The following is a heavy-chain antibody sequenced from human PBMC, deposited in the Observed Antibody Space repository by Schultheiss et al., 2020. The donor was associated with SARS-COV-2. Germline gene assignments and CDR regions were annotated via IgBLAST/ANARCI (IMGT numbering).Heavy chain of an antibody. J-gene: IGHJ5*02. CDR3: ARDRGTGTTLYFVVNWFDP. CDR1: GGSVNSGSYY. Sequence: SETLSLTCTVSGGSVNSGSYYWSWIRQPPGKGLEWIGYIYYSGSTNYNPSLKSRVTISVDMSKNQFSLKLRSVTAADTAVYYCARDRGTGTTLYFVVNWFDPWGQGTLVTVSS. D-gene: IGHD1-7*01. V-gene: IGHV4-61*01. CDR2: IYYSGST.